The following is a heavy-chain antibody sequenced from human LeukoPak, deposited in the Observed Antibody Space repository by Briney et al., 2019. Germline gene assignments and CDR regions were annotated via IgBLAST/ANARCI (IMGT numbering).Heavy chain of an antibody. Sequence: PGGSQRLSCAASGFTISSYAMSWVRQAPGKGLEWVSAISGSGGSTYYADSVKGRFTISRDNSKNTLYLQMNSLRAEDTAVYYCARGPKSTWPYNWFDPWGQGTLVTVSS. CDR3: ARGPKSTWPYNWFDP. CDR1: GFTISSYA. CDR2: ISGSGGST. V-gene: IGHV3-23*01. J-gene: IGHJ5*02.